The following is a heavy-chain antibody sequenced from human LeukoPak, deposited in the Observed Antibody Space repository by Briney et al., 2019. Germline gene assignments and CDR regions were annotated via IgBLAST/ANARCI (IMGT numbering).Heavy chain of an antibody. V-gene: IGHV3-53*01. CDR2: IYSGGST. J-gene: IGHJ4*02. D-gene: IGHD1-26*01. CDR1: GFTVSSNY. CDR3: ARVASGSYYY. Sequence: GGSPRLSCAASGFTVSSNYMSWVRQAPGKGLEWVSVIYSGGSTYYADSVKGRFTISRDNSKNTLYLQMNSLRAEDTAVYYCARVASGSYYYWGQGTLVTVSS.